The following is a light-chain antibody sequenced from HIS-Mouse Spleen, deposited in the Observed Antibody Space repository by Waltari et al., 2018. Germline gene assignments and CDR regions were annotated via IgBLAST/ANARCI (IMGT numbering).Light chain of an antibody. Sequence: DIQMTQSHSTLSASVGDRVTITCRASKSISSWLAWYQQKPGKAPKLLIYKASSLESGVPSRFSGSGSGTEFTLTISSLQPDDFATYYCQQYRTFGQGTKVEIK. CDR1: KSISSW. J-gene: IGKJ1*01. V-gene: IGKV1-5*03. CDR2: KAS. CDR3: QQYRT.